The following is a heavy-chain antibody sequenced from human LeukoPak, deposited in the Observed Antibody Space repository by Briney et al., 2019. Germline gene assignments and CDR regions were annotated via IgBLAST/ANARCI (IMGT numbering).Heavy chain of an antibody. D-gene: IGHD6-13*01. J-gene: IGHJ4*02. CDR1: GGSISSSSYY. CDR3: ARGYSSSWFDY. CDR2: IYYSGST. V-gene: IGHV4-39*07. Sequence: PSETLSLTCTVSGGSISSSSYYWGWIRQPPGKGLGWIGSIYYSGSTYYNPSLKSRVTISVDTSKNQFSLKLSSVTAADTAVYYCARGYSSSWFDYWGQGTLVTVSS.